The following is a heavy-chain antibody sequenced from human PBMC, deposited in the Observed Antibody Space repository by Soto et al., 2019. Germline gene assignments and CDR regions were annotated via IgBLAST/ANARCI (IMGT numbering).Heavy chain of an antibody. Sequence: ASVKVSCKASGYTFTSYDINWVRQATGQGLEWMGWMNPNSGNTGYAQKFQGRVTMTRNTSISTAYMELSSLRSEDTAVYYCARVVRPGIAAAGKGDYYYYGMDVWGQGTTVTVSS. CDR2: MNPNSGNT. D-gene: IGHD6-13*01. J-gene: IGHJ6*02. CDR1: GYTFTSYD. V-gene: IGHV1-8*01. CDR3: ARVVRPGIAAAGKGDYYYYGMDV.